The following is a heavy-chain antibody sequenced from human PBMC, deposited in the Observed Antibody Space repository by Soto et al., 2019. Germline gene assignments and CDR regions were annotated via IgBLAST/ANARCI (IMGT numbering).Heavy chain of an antibody. J-gene: IGHJ4*02. CDR2: ISGSGGST. CDR1: GFTFSSYA. V-gene: IGHV3-23*01. D-gene: IGHD3-9*01. CDR3: AKDRGDYDILTGYYDHFDY. Sequence: PGGSLRLSCAASGFTFSSYAMSWVRQAPGKGLEWVSAISGSGGSTYYADSVKGRFTISRDNSKNTLYLQMNSLRAEDTAVYYCAKDRGDYDILTGYYDHFDYWGQGTLVTVSS.